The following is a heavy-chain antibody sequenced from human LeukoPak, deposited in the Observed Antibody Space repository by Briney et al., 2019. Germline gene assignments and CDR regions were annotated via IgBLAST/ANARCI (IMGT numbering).Heavy chain of an antibody. CDR2: ITRDGGST. V-gene: IGHV3-64*01. Sequence: XGSLRLSCAASGFTFSRYAMHWVRQAPGKGLEYDSAITRDGGSTFYANSVNGRFTISRDNARNSLYLEMNSLRAEDTAIYYCARNYDFWSSPQGYMDVWGKGTTVIVSS. D-gene: IGHD3-3*01. CDR1: GFTFSRYA. CDR3: ARNYDFWSSPQGYMDV. J-gene: IGHJ6*03.